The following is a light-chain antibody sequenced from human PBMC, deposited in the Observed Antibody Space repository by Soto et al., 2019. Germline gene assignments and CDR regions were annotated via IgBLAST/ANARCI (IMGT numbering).Light chain of an antibody. Sequence: QMTHSPLFLSASIGDRVTITCQASQDITNYLNWYQQKPGKAPKLLSYDASMLERGVPSRFSGGGSGTHFTFTISSLQPEDIATFYCPQYDSFPYRFGQGTKLEIK. V-gene: IGKV1-33*01. CDR2: DAS. CDR1: QDITNY. J-gene: IGKJ2*03. CDR3: PQYDSFPYR.